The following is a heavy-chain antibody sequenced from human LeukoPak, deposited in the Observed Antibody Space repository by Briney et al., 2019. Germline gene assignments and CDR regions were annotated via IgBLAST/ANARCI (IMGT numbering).Heavy chain of an antibody. V-gene: IGHV3-23*01. Sequence: GGSLRLSCAASGLTFSTYAMTWVRQAPGRGLEWVSAISGSGGSTYYAASVKGRFTISRDNSKNTLYLQMNSLRVEDTAVYYCARESSDAFDIWGQGTMVTVSS. CDR1: GLTFSTYA. CDR3: ARESSDAFDI. J-gene: IGHJ3*02. CDR2: ISGSGGST. D-gene: IGHD1-26*01.